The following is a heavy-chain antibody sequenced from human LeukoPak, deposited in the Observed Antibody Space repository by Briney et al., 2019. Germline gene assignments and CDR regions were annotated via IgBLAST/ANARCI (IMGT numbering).Heavy chain of an antibody. V-gene: IGHV4-39*02. Sequence: SETLSLTCTVSGGSISGSGYYWGWIRQPPGKGLEWIVSNHYSGSGYYNPSLKSRVTISVDTSKNQFSLQLNSLTPEDTAVYYCARDMDYYVLGNYYNSRWFDPWGQGTPVIVSS. J-gene: IGHJ5*02. CDR2: NHYSGSG. D-gene: IGHD3-10*01. CDR3: ARDMDYYVLGNYYNSRWFDP. CDR1: GGSISGSGYY.